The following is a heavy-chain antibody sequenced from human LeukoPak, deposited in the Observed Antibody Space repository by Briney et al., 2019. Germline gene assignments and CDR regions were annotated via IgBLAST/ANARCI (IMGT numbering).Heavy chain of an antibody. D-gene: IGHD6-19*01. CDR2: INAGNGNT. J-gene: IGHJ4*02. V-gene: IGHV1-3*01. CDR1: GYTFISYA. CDR3: ATDSIAVAGTDY. Sequence: ASVKVSCKASGYTFISYAMHWVRQAPGQRLEWMGWINAGNGNTKYSQKFQDRVTITRDTSASTAYMELSSLRSEDTAVYYCATDSIAVAGTDYWGQGTLVTVSS.